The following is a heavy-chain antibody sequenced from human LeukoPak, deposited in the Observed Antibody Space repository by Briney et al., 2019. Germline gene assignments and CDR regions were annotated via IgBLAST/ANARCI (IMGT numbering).Heavy chain of an antibody. CDR3: ARAVGNSGIDY. J-gene: IGHJ4*02. CDR2: IYHSGST. Sequence: SETLSLTCTVSGGSISSGGYYWSWIRQPPGKGLEWIGYIYHSGSTYYNPSLKSRVTISVDRSKNQFSLKLSSVTAADTAVYYCARAVGNSGIDYWGQGTLVTVSS. V-gene: IGHV4-30-2*01. CDR1: GGSISSGGYY. D-gene: IGHD4-23*01.